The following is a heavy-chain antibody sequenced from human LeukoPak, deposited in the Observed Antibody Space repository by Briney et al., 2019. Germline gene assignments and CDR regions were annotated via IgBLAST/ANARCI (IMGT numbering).Heavy chain of an antibody. CDR1: GFTFSSYA. Sequence: GGSLRLSCAASGFTFSSYAMSWVRQAPGKGLEWVSIIYSGGSTFYADSVKGRFTISRDNPKNTVHLQMNSLRAEDTAVYYCARGPYDNSGYRFDYWGQGTLVAVSS. CDR2: IYSGGST. J-gene: IGHJ4*02. D-gene: IGHD3-22*01. CDR3: ARGPYDNSGYRFDY. V-gene: IGHV3-66*01.